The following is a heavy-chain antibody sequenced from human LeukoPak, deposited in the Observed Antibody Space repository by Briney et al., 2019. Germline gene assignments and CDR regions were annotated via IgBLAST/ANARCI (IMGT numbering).Heavy chain of an antibody. CDR3: ARATPYYYDSSGYFLFDY. J-gene: IGHJ4*02. Sequence: ASVKVPCKASGYTFTGYYMHWVRQAPGQGLEWMGWINPNSGGTNYAQKFQGRVTMTRHTSISTAYMELSRLRSDDTAVYYCARATPYYYDSSGYFLFDYWGQGTLVTVSS. CDR2: INPNSGGT. V-gene: IGHV1-2*02. CDR1: GYTFTGYY. D-gene: IGHD3-22*01.